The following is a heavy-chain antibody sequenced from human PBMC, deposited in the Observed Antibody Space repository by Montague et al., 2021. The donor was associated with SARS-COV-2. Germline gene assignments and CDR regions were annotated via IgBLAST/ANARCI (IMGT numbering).Heavy chain of an antibody. CDR1: GFSLSTTGVG. V-gene: IGHV2-5*02. CDR2: IYWDDDK. CDR3: AHASPDYDILTGYYSEVDYFDY. Sequence: PALVKPTQTLTLTCTFSGFSLSTTGVGVGWIRQPPGKALEWLALIYWDDDKRYRPSLKSRLTTTEDTSKNQVVLTMTNMDPVDTATYYCAHASPDYDILTGYYSEVDYFDYWGQGTLVTVSS. D-gene: IGHD3-9*01. J-gene: IGHJ4*02.